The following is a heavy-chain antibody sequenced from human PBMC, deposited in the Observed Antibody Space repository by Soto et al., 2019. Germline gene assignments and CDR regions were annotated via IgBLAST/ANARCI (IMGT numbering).Heavy chain of an antibody. CDR2: IFYSGRP. Sequence: SETLSLTCTVSGGSVSSSTYYWGWIRQPPGKGLEWIGSIFYSGRPHYNPSLKTRLTVSLDTSKNRFSLKLSSVTAADTATYFCARQSGAMAYYFDSWGQGTQVTVSS. CDR3: ARQSGAMAYYFDS. V-gene: IGHV4-39*01. D-gene: IGHD4-17*01. J-gene: IGHJ4*02. CDR1: GGSVSSSTYY.